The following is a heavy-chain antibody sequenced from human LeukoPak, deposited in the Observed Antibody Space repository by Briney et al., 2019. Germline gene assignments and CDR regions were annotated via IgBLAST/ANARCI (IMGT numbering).Heavy chain of an antibody. CDR2: IGSSSSYI. CDR3: ARVSTDVGPELLLRYFDWSFDY. D-gene: IGHD3-9*01. J-gene: IGHJ4*02. V-gene: IGHV3-21*01. CDR1: GFTFSSYS. Sequence: PGGSLRLSCAASGFTFSSYSMNWVRQAPGKGLEWVSSIGSSSSYIYYADSVKGRFTISRDNAKNSLYLQMNSLRAEDTAVYYCARVSTDVGPELLLRYFDWSFDYWGQGTLVTVSS.